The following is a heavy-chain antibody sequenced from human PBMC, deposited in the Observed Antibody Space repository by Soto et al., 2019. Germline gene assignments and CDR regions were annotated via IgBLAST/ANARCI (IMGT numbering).Heavy chain of an antibody. CDR2: IIPIFGTA. Sequence: SVKVSCKASGGTFSSYAISWVRQAPGQGLEWMGGIIPIFGTANYAQKFQGRVTITADKSTSTAYMELSSLRSEDTAVYFCAGAQAYYYDGVEVWGQGTTVTVSS. CDR1: GGTFSSYA. V-gene: IGHV1-69*06. J-gene: IGHJ6*02. CDR3: AGAQAYYYDGVEV.